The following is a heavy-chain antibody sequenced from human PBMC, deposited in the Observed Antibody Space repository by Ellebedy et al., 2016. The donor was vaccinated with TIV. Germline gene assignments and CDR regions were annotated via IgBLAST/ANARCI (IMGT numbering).Heavy chain of an antibody. Sequence: PGGSLRLSCAASGFNFGGHAMKWVRQAPGKGLEWVLSIGSSAYSTHYADSVKGRFTISRDNSRNTLYLQMNSLRGEDTAVYFCAKDVRYTTGWGGALDIWGKGAMVTVSS. CDR3: AKDVRYTTGWGGALDI. CDR2: IGSSAYST. D-gene: IGHD7-27*01. V-gene: IGHV3-23*01. J-gene: IGHJ3*02. CDR1: GFNFGGHA.